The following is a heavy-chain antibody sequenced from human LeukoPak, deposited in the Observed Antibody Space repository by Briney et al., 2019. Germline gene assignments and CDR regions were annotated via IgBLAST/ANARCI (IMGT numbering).Heavy chain of an antibody. J-gene: IGHJ4*02. CDR3: ASVYCSSTSCYGFDY. CDR1: GYTFTSYN. V-gene: IGHV1-46*01. Sequence: ASVKVSCKASGYTFTSYNMHWVRQAPGQGLEWMGIINPSGGSTSYAQKFQGRVTMTRDTSTSTVYMELSSLRSEDTAAYYCASVYCSSTSCYGFDYWGQGTLVTVSS. CDR2: INPSGGST. D-gene: IGHD2-2*01.